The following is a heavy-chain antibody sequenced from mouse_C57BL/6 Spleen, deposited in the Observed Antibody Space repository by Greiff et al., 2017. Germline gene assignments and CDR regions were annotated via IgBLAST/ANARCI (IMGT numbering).Heavy chain of an antibody. CDR1: GFTFSDYG. D-gene: IGHD2-4*01. J-gene: IGHJ2*01. Sequence: EVQLVESGGGLVKPGGSLKLSCAASGFTFSDYGMHWVRQAPEKGLEWVAYISSGSSTIYYADTVKGRFTISRDNAKNTLFLQMTSLRSEDTAMYYCARHDYYFDYWGQGTTLTVSS. CDR2: ISSGSSTI. CDR3: ARHDYYFDY. V-gene: IGHV5-17*01.